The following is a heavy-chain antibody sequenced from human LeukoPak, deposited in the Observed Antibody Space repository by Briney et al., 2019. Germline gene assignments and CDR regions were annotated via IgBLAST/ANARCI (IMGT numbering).Heavy chain of an antibody. CDR1: GGSFSGYY. J-gene: IGHJ6*02. V-gene: IGHV4-34*01. Sequence: KASETLSLTCAVYGGSFSGYYWSWIRQPPGKGLEWIGEINHSGSTNYNPFLKSRVTISVDTSKNQFSLKLSSVTAADTAVYYCARGLNDFWSGYLVRPRGVFMDVWGQGTTVTVSS. D-gene: IGHD3-3*01. CDR2: INHSGST. CDR3: ARGLNDFWSGYLVRPRGVFMDV.